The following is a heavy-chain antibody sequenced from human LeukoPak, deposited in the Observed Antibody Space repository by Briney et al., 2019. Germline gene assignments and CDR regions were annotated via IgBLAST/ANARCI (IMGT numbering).Heavy chain of an antibody. CDR3: VRHDSYIPF. J-gene: IGHJ1*01. D-gene: IGHD5-18*01. CDR1: GFTFKNYA. V-gene: IGHV3-23*01. CDR2: ISDNDGST. Sequence: GGSLTLSCAASGFTFKNYAMSWVRQTPGMGLEWVSAISDNDGSTYYTDSVKGRFTISRDNSKDTVYLQMNNLRAADTALYFCVRHDSYIPFWDQGSLVTVSS.